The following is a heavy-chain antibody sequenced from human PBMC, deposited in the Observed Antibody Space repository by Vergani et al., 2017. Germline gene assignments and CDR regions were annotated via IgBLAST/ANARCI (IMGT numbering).Heavy chain of an antibody. CDR2: IDPSDSYT. CDR3: ARGYYYDSSGYYSYNWFAP. Sequence: EVQLVQSGAEVKKPGESLRISCKGSGYSFTSYWISWVRQMPGKGLEWMGRIDPSDSYTKYSPSFQGHVTIPADKSISTAYLQWSSLKASDTAMYYCARGYYYDSSGYYSYNWFAPWGQGTLVTVSS. CDR1: GYSFTSYW. V-gene: IGHV5-10-1*01. J-gene: IGHJ5*02. D-gene: IGHD3-22*01.